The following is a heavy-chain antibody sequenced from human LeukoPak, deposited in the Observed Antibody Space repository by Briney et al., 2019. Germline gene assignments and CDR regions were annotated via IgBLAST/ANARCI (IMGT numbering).Heavy chain of an antibody. J-gene: IGHJ4*02. Sequence: GASVKVSCKTSNYTFISYGMSWLRQAPGQGLDWMGWISAFNGNTNYAQKFQGRVTMTTDTSTSTGYLEVRSLRVDDTAVYYCARELRGTYYYESSGSDYWGQGTLVTVSS. D-gene: IGHD3-22*01. CDR2: ISAFNGNT. CDR3: ARELRGTYYYESSGSDY. V-gene: IGHV1-18*01. CDR1: NYTFISYG.